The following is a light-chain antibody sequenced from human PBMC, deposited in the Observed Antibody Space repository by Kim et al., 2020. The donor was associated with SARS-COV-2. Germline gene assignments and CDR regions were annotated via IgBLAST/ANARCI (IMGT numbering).Light chain of an antibody. V-gene: IGLV4-69*01. Sequence: QPVLTQSPSASASLGASVKLTCTLSSGHSNYAIAWHQQQPEKGPRYLLKVSSDGSHSKGDGIPDRFSGSTSGAERYLTISSLQSEDEADYYCQTWGTGIVIFGGGTQLTVL. J-gene: IGLJ2*01. CDR2: VSSDGSH. CDR1: SGHSNYA. CDR3: QTWGTGIVI.